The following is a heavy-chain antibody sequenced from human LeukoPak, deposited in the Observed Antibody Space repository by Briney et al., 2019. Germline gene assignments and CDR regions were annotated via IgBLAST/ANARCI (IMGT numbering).Heavy chain of an antibody. CDR3: TTDGVPGWYYYGMDV. Sequence: PGGSLRLSCAASGFTFSTYAMSWVRQAPGKGLEWLSTISSTADSTHYADSVKGRFTISRDNSKNTLYLQMNSLKTEDTAVYYCTTDGVPGWYYYGMDVWGQGTTVTVSS. J-gene: IGHJ6*02. CDR2: ISSTADST. V-gene: IGHV3-23*01. CDR1: GFTFSTYA. D-gene: IGHD3-16*01.